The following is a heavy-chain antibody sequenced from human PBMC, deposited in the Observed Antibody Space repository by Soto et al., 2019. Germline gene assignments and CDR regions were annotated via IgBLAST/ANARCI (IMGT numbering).Heavy chain of an antibody. CDR2: IFPGDPDT. CDR1: GYIFANDL. V-gene: IGHV5-51*01. J-gene: IGHJ4*02. D-gene: IGHD6-6*01. Sequence: GESLKISCKGAGYIFANDLIAWVRQMPGKGLEWMGIIFPGDPDTRYSPSFQGQVTISADKSINTAYLQWSSLKASDTAVYYCARRVAAHPYFDFWGQGALVTVSS. CDR3: ARRVAAHPYFDF.